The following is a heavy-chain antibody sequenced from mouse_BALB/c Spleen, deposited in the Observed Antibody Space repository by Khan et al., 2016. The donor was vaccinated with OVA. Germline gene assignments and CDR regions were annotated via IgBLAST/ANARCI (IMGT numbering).Heavy chain of an antibody. CDR1: GYTFTSYW. Sequence: DLVKPGASVKLSCKASGYTFTSYWINWIKQRPGQGLEWMGRIAPGSGSPYYNEMFKAKATLTVDTSSSTAYIQLSSLSSEDSTVYFCATENYYGTTCYAMDYWGQGTSVTVSS. CDR3: ATENYYGTTCYAMDY. CDR2: IAPGSGSP. J-gene: IGHJ4*01. D-gene: IGHD1-1*01. V-gene: IGHV1S41*01.